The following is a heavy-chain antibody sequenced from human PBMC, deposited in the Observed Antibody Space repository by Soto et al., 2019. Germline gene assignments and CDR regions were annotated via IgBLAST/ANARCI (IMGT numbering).Heavy chain of an antibody. Sequence: PSETLSLTCTVSGGSISSSSYYWGWIRQPPGKGLEWIGSIYYSGSTYYNPSLKSRVTISVDTSKNQFSLKLSSVTAADTAVYYCARRLMVYAKDNWFDPWGQGTRVTVSS. CDR1: GGSISSSSYY. CDR2: IYYSGST. J-gene: IGHJ5*02. V-gene: IGHV4-39*01. CDR3: ARRLMVYAKDNWFDP. D-gene: IGHD2-8*01.